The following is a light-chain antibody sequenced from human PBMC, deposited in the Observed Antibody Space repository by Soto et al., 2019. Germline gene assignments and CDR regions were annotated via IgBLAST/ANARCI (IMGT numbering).Light chain of an antibody. J-gene: IGKJ1*01. Sequence: ILMTQSPATVSVSPGESDTLSCRASQNIYYNVAWYQHRPGQAPRLLIYRASTRAPGVPARFSGSGSGTEFTLTISSLQPEDFTGYSCLQYHNLWAFGQGTKVEI. CDR2: RAS. V-gene: IGKV3-15*01. CDR1: QNIYYN. CDR3: LQYHNLWA.